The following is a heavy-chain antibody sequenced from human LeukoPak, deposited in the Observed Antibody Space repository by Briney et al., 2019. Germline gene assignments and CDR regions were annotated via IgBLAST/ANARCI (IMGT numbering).Heavy chain of an antibody. CDR1: GFTFSSYG. CDR2: ISYDGSNK. V-gene: IGHV3-30*18. CDR3: AKASREDWYFDL. D-gene: IGHD5-24*01. Sequence: GGSLRLSCAAPGFTFSSYGMHWVRQAPGKGLEWVAVISYDGSNKYYADSVKGRFTISRDNSKNTLYPQMNSLRAEDTAVYYCAKASREDWYFDLWGRGTQVTVSS. J-gene: IGHJ2*01.